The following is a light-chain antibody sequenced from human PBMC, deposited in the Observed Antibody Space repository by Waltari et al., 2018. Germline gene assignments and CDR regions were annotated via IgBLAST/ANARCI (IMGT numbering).Light chain of an antibody. J-gene: IGLJ2*01. V-gene: IGLV3-19*01. CDR3: LSRDTSSTRL. CDR2: GQD. Sequence: SSELTQDPAVSVALGQTVRITCQGDSLRRYYASWYQQRPGQAPILCLYGQDKRPSGIPDRFSGSTSGNTASLTITGAQAEDEADYYCLSRDTSSTRLFGGGTRLTV. CDR1: SLRRYY.